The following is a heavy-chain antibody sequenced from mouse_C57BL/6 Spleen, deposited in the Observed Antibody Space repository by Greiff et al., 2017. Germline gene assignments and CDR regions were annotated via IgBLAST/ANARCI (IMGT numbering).Heavy chain of an antibody. Sequence: QVQLKESGAELMKPGASVKLSCKATGYTFTGYWIEWVKQRPGHGLEWIGEILPGSGSTNYYEKFKGKATFTADTYSNTAYMQLSRLTTEDSAIYYSARTSRGYGSSSSWFAYWGQGTLVTVSA. D-gene: IGHD1-1*01. J-gene: IGHJ3*01. V-gene: IGHV1-9*01. CDR3: ARTSRGYGSSSSWFAY. CDR1: GYTFTGYW. CDR2: ILPGSGST.